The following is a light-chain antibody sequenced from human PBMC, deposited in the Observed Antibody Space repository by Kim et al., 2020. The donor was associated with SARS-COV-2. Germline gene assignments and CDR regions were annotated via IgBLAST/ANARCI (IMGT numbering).Light chain of an antibody. CDR3: EQSKTAPYT. CDR1: QNIRNY. CDR2: DAS. J-gene: IGKJ2*01. Sequence: DIQMTQSPSSLSASVGDRVTMTCRAGQNIRNYLSWYQQKPGKAPSLLIYDASSLQSGVPSRFSGSGSETDFTLTITSLQPEDFATYYCEQSKTAPYTFGQGTKLEI. V-gene: IGKV1-39*01.